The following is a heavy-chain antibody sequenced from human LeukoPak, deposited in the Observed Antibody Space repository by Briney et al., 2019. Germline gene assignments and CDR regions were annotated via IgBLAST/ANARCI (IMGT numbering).Heavy chain of an antibody. J-gene: IGHJ4*02. V-gene: IGHV4-4*07. CDR1: GGSISSYY. CDR2: IYTSGST. D-gene: IGHD2-2*02. CDR3: AREGVVVPAAIIGLDTSDY. Sequence: SETLSLTCTVSGGSISSYYWSWIRQPAGKGLEWIGRIYTSGSTNYNPSLKSRVTMSVDTSKNQFSLKLSSVTAADTAVYYCAREGVVVPAAIIGLDTSDYWGQGTLVTVSS.